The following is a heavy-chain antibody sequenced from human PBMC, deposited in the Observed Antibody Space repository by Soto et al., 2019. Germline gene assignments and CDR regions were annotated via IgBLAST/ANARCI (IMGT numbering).Heavy chain of an antibody. CDR2: ISASGGST. CDR3: AKGQNSGTYRFYFDY. J-gene: IGHJ4*02. Sequence: GGSLRLSCAASGVTLSSYAMSWVRQAPGKGPEWVSGISASGGSTSYADSVKGRFTISRDNSKNTLYLQMNSLRADDTAVYHCAKGQNSGTYRFYFDYWGQGALVTVSS. D-gene: IGHD1-26*01. CDR1: GVTLSSYA. V-gene: IGHV3-23*01.